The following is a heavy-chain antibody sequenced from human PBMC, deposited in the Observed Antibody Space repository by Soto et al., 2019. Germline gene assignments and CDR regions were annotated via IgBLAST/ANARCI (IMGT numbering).Heavy chain of an antibody. Sequence: GGSLRLSCAASGFTVSSNYMSWVRQAPGKGLEWVSVIYSGGSTYYADSVKGRFTISRHNSKNTLYLQMNSLRAEDTAVYYCARVAYGDWREEYYYYMDVWGKGTTVTVSS. D-gene: IGHD4-17*01. CDR3: ARVAYGDWREEYYYYMDV. CDR1: GFTVSSNY. J-gene: IGHJ6*03. CDR2: IYSGGST. V-gene: IGHV3-53*04.